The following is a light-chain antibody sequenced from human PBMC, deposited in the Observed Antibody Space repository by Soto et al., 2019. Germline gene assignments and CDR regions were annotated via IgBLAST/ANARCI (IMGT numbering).Light chain of an antibody. V-gene: IGKV1-5*01. Sequence: DIQVTQSPSTLSASVGNRVTITCRASQSITRWLAWYQQKPGKAPKLLIYDASTLESGVPSRFSGSGSGTEFTLTISSLQPDDFATYYCQEYNHYSGPSFGGGTKVDIK. J-gene: IGKJ4*01. CDR2: DAS. CDR3: QEYNHYSGPS. CDR1: QSITRW.